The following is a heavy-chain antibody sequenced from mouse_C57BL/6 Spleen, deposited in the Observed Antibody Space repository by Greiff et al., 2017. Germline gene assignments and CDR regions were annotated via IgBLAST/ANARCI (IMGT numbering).Heavy chain of an antibody. V-gene: IGHV5-9-1*02. Sequence: EVKLMESGEGLVKPGGSLKLSCAASGFTFSSYALSWVRQTPEKRLEWVAYISSGGDYIYYADTVKGRFTISRDNARNTLYLQMSSLKSEDTAMYYWTRGSNWDDYFDYWGQGTTLTVSS. J-gene: IGHJ2*01. CDR2: ISSGGDYI. CDR3: TRGSNWDDYFDY. CDR1: GFTFSSYA. D-gene: IGHD4-1*01.